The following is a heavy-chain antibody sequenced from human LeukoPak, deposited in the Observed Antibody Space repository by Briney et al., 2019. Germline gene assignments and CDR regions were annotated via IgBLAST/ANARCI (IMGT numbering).Heavy chain of an antibody. V-gene: IGHV3-30-3*01. J-gene: IGHJ4*02. CDR3: ARDSRWFGELLGVDY. D-gene: IGHD3-10*01. CDR1: GSTFGTSA. CDR2: ISYDGSSK. Sequence: GGSLRLSCADSGSTFGTSAMHWVRQAPGKGLGWVALISYDGSSKYYADSVKGRFTISRDNSKNTLFLQMNSLRAEDTAVYYCARDSRWFGELLGVDYWGQGTLVTVSS.